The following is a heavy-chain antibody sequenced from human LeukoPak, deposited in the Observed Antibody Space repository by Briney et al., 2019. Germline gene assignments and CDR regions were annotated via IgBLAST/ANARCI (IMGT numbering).Heavy chain of an antibody. CDR2: INPSGGST. CDR1: GYTFTSYY. CDR3: ARSPPYYDFWSGYFDY. V-gene: IGHV1-46*01. D-gene: IGHD3-3*01. Sequence: ASVKVSCKASGYTFTSYYMHWVRQAPGQGLEWMGIINPSGGSTSYAQKFQGRVTMTRDTSTSTVYMELSSLRSEDTAVYYCARSPPYYDFWSGYFDYWGQGTLVTVSS. J-gene: IGHJ4*02.